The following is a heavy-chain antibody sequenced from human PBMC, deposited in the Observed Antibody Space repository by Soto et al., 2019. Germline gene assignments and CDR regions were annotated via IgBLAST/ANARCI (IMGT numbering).Heavy chain of an antibody. D-gene: IGHD3-3*01. V-gene: IGHV1-2*02. CDR3: ARGGGVGVAGSAAFDM. J-gene: IGHJ3*02. CDR1: GYPVTAYY. CDR2: INPAPGAA. Sequence: QLHLVQSGAVVKKPGASVTVSCSASGYPVTAYYMHWVRQAPGRGLEWMGGINPAPGAATYTQTFQGRVTLTRDTSPSTVFMELSRLPSEDPAVFYCARGGGVGVAGSAAFDMWGQGTLVTVSS.